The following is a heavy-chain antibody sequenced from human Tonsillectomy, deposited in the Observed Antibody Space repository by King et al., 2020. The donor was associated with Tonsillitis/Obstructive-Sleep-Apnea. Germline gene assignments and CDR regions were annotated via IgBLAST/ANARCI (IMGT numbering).Heavy chain of an antibody. CDR3: ARDYDYGGNSYRLPFDY. V-gene: IGHV1-46*01. J-gene: IGHJ4*02. CDR2: INPNGGST. CDR1: GYTFTSYY. D-gene: IGHD4-23*01. Sequence: QLVQSGAEVKKPGASVKVSCKASGYTFTSYYMHWVRQAPGQGLEWMGIINPNGGSTNYAQKFQGRVTMTRDTSTSTVRMELSSLRSEDTAVYYCARDYDYGGNSYRLPFDYWGQGTLVTVSS.